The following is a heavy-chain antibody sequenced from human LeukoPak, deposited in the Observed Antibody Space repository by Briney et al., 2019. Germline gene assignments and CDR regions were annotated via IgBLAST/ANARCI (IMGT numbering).Heavy chain of an antibody. CDR1: GFTFSSYA. Sequence: GRSLRLSCAASGFTFSSYAMHWARQAPGKGLEWVSYIGSSSSTIYYADSVKGRFTISRDNAKNSLYLQMNSLRAKDTAVYYCAREYTSDAFDIWGQGTVVTVSS. J-gene: IGHJ3*02. V-gene: IGHV3-48*01. CDR2: IGSSSSTI. D-gene: IGHD2-2*01. CDR3: AREYTSDAFDI.